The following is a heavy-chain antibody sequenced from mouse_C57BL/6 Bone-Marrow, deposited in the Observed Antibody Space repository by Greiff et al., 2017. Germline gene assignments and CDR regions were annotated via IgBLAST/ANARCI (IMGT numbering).Heavy chain of an antibody. D-gene: IGHD1-1*01. V-gene: IGHV2-2*01. Sequence: VQLKQSGPGLVQPSQSLSITCTVSGFSLTSYGVPWVRQSPGKGLEWLGVLWSGGSTDYNAAFISRLSISKDNSKSQVFFKMNSLQADDTAIYYCARLYDWYCDVWGTGTTVTVSS. CDR3: ARLYDWYCDV. CDR2: LWSGGST. J-gene: IGHJ1*03. CDR1: GFSLTSYG.